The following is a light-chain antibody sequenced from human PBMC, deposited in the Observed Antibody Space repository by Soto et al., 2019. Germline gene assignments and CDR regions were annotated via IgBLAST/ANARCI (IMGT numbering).Light chain of an antibody. CDR1: SGHSSYI. CDR3: ETWDSNTRV. V-gene: IGLV4-60*02. Sequence: QLVLTQSSSASASLGSSVKLTCTLSSGHSSYIIAWHQQQPGKAPRYLMKLEGSGSYNKGSGVPDRFSGSSSGADRYLTISNLQCEDDAYYYCETWDSNTRVFGGGTKVTVL. J-gene: IGLJ3*02. CDR2: LEGSGSY.